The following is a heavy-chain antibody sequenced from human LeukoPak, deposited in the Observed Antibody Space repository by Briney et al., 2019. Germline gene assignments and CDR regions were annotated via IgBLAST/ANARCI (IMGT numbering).Heavy chain of an antibody. CDR1: GGSISSGASD. J-gene: IGHJ2*01. Sequence: SQTLSLTCTVSGGSISSGASDWGWIRQHPKRGLEWVGYINHSGSTYYNPSLGSRVTMSVDTSKNQFSLKLSSVTAADSAVYYCARAARQGFTMIVVPSSYFDLWGRGTLVTVSS. V-gene: IGHV4-31*03. D-gene: IGHD3-22*01. CDR2: INHSGST. CDR3: ARAARQGFTMIVVPSSYFDL.